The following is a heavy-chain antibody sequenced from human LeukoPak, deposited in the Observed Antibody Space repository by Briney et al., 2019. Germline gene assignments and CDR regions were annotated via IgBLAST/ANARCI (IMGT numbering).Heavy chain of an antibody. V-gene: IGHV1-2*02. D-gene: IGHD6-13*01. CDR2: INPNSGDT. Sequence: ASVKVSCKASGYIFTGYYMHWVRQAPGQGLEWMGWINPNSGDTNYAQKFQGRVTMTRDTSISTAYMELSRLRSDDTAVYYCARGKYSSSWYGSYFDYWGQGTLVTVSS. CDR1: GYIFTGYY. J-gene: IGHJ4*02. CDR3: ARGKYSSSWYGSYFDY.